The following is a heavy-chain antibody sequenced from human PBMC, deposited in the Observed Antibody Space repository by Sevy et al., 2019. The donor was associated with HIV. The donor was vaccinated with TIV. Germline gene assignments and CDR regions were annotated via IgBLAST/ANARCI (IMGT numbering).Heavy chain of an antibody. V-gene: IGHV3-73*01. CDR2: IRSKGNGYAT. J-gene: IGHJ4*02. Sequence: GGSLRLSCAASGFTFSGSAMQWVRQASGKGLEWVDRIRSKGNGYATAYAASVKGRFTISRDDSKNTVYLQMNSLKTEDTAVYYCTRGGARDSSSWYDYFDYWGQGTLVTVSS. CDR1: GFTFSGSA. D-gene: IGHD6-13*01. CDR3: TRGGARDSSSWYDYFDY.